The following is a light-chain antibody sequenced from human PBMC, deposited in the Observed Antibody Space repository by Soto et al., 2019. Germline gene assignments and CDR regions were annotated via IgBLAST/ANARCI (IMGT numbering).Light chain of an antibody. CDR1: QSVADNY. CDR3: QQYGHSPRT. V-gene: IGKV3-20*01. CDR2: AAS. Sequence: EIVLTQSPGTLSLSPGERATLSCRASQSVADNYLAWYQKKPGQAPRLLIYAASRRATGIPDTFSGSGSGTDFPLTITRLEPEDFALYYCQQYGHSPRTFGQGTRVEIK. J-gene: IGKJ1*01.